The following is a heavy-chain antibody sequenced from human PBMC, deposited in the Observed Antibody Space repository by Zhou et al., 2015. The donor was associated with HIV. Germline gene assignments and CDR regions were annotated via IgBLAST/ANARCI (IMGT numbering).Heavy chain of an antibody. D-gene: IGHD6-6*01. Sequence: QVQLVQSGAEVKKPGSSVKVSCKASGDTFSAYSFSWVRQAPGQGLEWMGVITPILGTTKYAQKFQGRVIASADRSTNTAYMELRSLRSEDTAVYYCARDRGGATRPDWRYFDVWGRGTLVTVSS. J-gene: IGHJ2*01. CDR2: ITPILGTT. CDR3: ARDRGGATRPDWRYFDV. CDR1: GDTFSAYS. V-gene: IGHV1-69*06.